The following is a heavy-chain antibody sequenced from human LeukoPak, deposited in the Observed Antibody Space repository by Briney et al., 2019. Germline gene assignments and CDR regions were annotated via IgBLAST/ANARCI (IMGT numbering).Heavy chain of an antibody. CDR3: ARAFSASKSCDY. V-gene: IGHV1-18*01. CDR1: GYDFSTYG. D-gene: IGHD6-19*01. CDR2: IRPSNGNR. J-gene: IGHJ4*02. Sequence: ASVNVSCRTSGYDFSTYGITWVRQAPGQGLEYMGWIRPSNGNRNYAQKVQDRVTLTTDTSTSTVYMELRSLRSDDTAVYYCARAFSASKSCDYWGQGTLVTVSS.